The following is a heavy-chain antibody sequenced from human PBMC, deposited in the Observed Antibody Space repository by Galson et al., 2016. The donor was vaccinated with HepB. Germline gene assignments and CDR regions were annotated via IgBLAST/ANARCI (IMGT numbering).Heavy chain of an antibody. Sequence: SLRLSCAAYGFTFSSYGMHWVRQAPGKGLEWVAVISYDGSDKYYADSVKGRFTISRDNSKNTLYLQMNSLRAEDTAVYYCAGSGDYYYFDYWGQGTLVTVSS. D-gene: IGHD7-27*01. V-gene: IGHV3-30*03. J-gene: IGHJ4*02. CDR3: AGSGDYYYFDY. CDR2: ISYDGSDK. CDR1: GFTFSSYG.